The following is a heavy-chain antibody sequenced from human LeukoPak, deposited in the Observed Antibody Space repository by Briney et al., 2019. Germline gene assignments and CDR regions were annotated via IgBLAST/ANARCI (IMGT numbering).Heavy chain of an antibody. CDR2: IYHSGST. J-gene: IGHJ5*02. CDR1: GGSISSSNW. D-gene: IGHD3-10*01. CDR3: ARQGERPLWFGELGWFDP. Sequence: PSETLSLTCAVSGGSISSSNWWSWVRQPPGKGLEWIGEIYHSGSTNYNPSLKSRVTISVDKSKNQFSLKLSSVTAADTAVYYCARQGERPLWFGELGWFDPWGQGTLVTVSS. V-gene: IGHV4-4*02.